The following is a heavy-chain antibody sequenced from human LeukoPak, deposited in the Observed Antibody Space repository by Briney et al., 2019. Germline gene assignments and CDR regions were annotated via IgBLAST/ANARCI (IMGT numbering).Heavy chain of an antibody. J-gene: IGHJ6*03. CDR1: GYTFTGYC. V-gene: IGHV1-2*02. D-gene: IGHD2-2*01. CDR3: ARGRTGYQLLPTKKDYSYYYIDV. Sequence: GASVKVSCKASGYTFTGYCMHWVRQAPGQGLEWMGWINPNSGGTNYAQKFQGRVTMTRDTSISTAYMELSRLRSDDTAVYYCARGRTGYQLLPTKKDYSYYYIDVWGKGTTVTVSS. CDR2: INPNSGGT.